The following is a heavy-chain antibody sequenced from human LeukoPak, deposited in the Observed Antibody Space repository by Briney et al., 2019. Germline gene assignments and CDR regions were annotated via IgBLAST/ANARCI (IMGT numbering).Heavy chain of an antibody. D-gene: IGHD3-10*01. V-gene: IGHV1-2*02. CDR1: GYTFTGYY. Sequence: GASVKVSCKASGYTFTGYYMHWVRQAPGQGLEWMGWINPNSGGTNYAQKFQGRVTMTRDTSISTAYMELSRLRSDDTAVYYCARDYYGSGSYYNVRFMDVWGKGTTVTVSS. J-gene: IGHJ6*03. CDR2: INPNSGGT. CDR3: ARDYYGSGSYYNVRFMDV.